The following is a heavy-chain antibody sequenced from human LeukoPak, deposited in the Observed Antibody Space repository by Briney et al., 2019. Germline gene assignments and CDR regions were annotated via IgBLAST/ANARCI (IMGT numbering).Heavy chain of an antibody. CDR1: GFTFSSYA. Sequence: GGSLRPSCAASGFTFSSYAMHWVRQAPGKGLEWVAVISYDRSNKYYADSVKGRFTISRDNSKNTLYLQMNSLRAEDTAVYYCARDPSYDSSGSPFDYWGQGTLVTVSS. CDR2: ISYDRSNK. CDR3: ARDPSYDSSGSPFDY. J-gene: IGHJ4*02. V-gene: IGHV3-30-3*01. D-gene: IGHD3-22*01.